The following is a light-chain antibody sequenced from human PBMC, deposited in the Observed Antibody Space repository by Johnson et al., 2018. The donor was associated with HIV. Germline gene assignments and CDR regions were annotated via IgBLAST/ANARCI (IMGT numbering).Light chain of an antibody. Sequence: QSVLTQPPSVSAAPGQKVTISCSGSSSDIGYNFVSWYQQLPGTAPKVLIYENNKRPSGIPDRFSGSKSGTSATLDITGLQTRDEADYYCGTWDSSLRAGFFGTGTKVTVL. J-gene: IGLJ1*01. V-gene: IGLV1-51*02. CDR2: ENN. CDR3: GTWDSSLRAGF. CDR1: SSDIGYNF.